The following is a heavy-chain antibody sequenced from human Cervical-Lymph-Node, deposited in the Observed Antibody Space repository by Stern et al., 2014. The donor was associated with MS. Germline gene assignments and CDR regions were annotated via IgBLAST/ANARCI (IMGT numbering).Heavy chain of an antibody. D-gene: IGHD2-2*01. J-gene: IGHJ4*02. V-gene: IGHV3-49*03. CDR2: IRTKRYDETT. CDR1: GFTFGDYA. Sequence: EVHLVESGGGLVQPGRSLRISCTASGFTFGDYAMSWFRQAPGKGLEWVGFIRTKRYDETTQYGASVKGRFTISRDDSRSIAYLQMSSLKSEDTAVYYCTRGRGTNSYHWGQGVLVTVSS. CDR3: TRGRGTNSYH.